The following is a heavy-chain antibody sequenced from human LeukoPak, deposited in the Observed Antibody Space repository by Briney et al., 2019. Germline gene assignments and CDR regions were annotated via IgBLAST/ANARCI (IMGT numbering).Heavy chain of an antibody. Sequence: SETLSLTCAVYGGSFSGYYWSWIRQPPGKGLEWIGEITHSGSTNYNPSLKSRVTISVDTSKNQFSLKLSSVTAADTAVYYCARGYGCSSTSCRYYYYYYGMDVWGQGTTVTVSS. CDR2: ITHSGST. J-gene: IGHJ6*02. CDR3: ARGYGCSSTSCRYYYYYYGMDV. CDR1: GGSFSGYY. D-gene: IGHD2-2*01. V-gene: IGHV4-34*01.